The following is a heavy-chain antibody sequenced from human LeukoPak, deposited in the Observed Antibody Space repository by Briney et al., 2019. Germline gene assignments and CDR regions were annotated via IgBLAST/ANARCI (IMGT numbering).Heavy chain of an antibody. J-gene: IGHJ4*02. Sequence: ASVKVSCKASGYTFTSYGISWVRQAPGQGVEWMGWISAYNGNTNYAQKLQGRVTMTTDTSTSTAYMELRSLRSDDTAVYYCARVGAEYSSGWYLMPVYYFDYWGQGTLVTVSS. CDR1: GYTFTSYG. D-gene: IGHD6-19*01. V-gene: IGHV1-18*01. CDR3: ARVGAEYSSGWYLMPVYYFDY. CDR2: ISAYNGNT.